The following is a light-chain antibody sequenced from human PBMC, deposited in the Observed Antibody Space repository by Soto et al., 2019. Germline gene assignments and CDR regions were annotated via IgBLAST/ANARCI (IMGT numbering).Light chain of an antibody. CDR1: QSISSY. CDR3: QQSYSTPRYT. Sequence: DIPMTQSPSSLSASVGDRVTITCRASQSISSYLNWYQQKPGKAPKLLIYAASSLQSGVPSRFSGSGSGTDFTLTISSLQPADFATYYCQQSYSTPRYTFGQGNKLEIK. CDR2: AAS. J-gene: IGKJ2*01. V-gene: IGKV1-39*01.